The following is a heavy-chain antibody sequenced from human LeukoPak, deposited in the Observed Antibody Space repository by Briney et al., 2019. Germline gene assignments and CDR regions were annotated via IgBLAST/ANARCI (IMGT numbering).Heavy chain of an antibody. CDR2: VSSDGGTT. CDR1: GFTFSSHG. D-gene: IGHD2-15*01. CDR3: TKESATGSRYSFDY. J-gene: IGHJ4*02. Sequence: PGTSLRLPCAASGFTFSSHGIHWVRQAPGKGLEWVAVVSSDGGTTYYADSVKGRFTISRDNSKNTLYLQMNSLRGEDTAIYYCTKESATGSRYSFDYWGQGTLVTVSS. V-gene: IGHV3-30*18.